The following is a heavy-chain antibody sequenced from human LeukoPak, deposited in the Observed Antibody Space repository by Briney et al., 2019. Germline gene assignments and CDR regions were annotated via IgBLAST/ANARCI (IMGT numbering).Heavy chain of an antibody. CDR3: AKAGDSSGYYYFDY. V-gene: IGHV3-23*01. D-gene: IGHD3-22*01. CDR2: ISGGGGST. CDR1: GFTFSSYA. J-gene: IGHJ4*02. Sequence: GGSLRLSCAASGFTFSSYAMSWVRQAPGKGLEWVSAISGGGGSTYYADSVKGRFTISRDNSKNTLYLQMDSLRAEDTAVYYCAKAGDSSGYYYFDYWGQGTLVTVSS.